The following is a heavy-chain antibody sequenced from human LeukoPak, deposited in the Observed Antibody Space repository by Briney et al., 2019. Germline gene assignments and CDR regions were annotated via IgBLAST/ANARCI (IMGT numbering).Heavy chain of an antibody. Sequence: GGSLRLSCAASGFIFSDHHMDWVRQAPGKGLEWVGRSRNKANSYTTEYAASVKGRFTISRDDSKNSLFLQMNSLKTEDTAVYYCARGYCSGGSCYGHGFDIWGQGTMVTVSS. CDR1: GFIFSDHH. J-gene: IGHJ3*02. D-gene: IGHD2-15*01. CDR3: ARGYCSGGSCYGHGFDI. V-gene: IGHV3-72*01. CDR2: SRNKANSYTT.